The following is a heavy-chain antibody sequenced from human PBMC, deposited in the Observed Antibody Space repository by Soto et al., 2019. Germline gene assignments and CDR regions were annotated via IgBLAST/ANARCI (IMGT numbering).Heavy chain of an antibody. D-gene: IGHD5-18*01. CDR3: VSEQGYGQPSPPYP. CDR1: GFAFSSYG. V-gene: IGHV3-30*03. Sequence: QAQLVESGGGVVQPGRSLRLSCAASGFAFSSYGMHWVRQAPGTGLEWVAVISYDGSLQHYADSVKGRFTISRDNSKNMVHLQIGRLRAADTAVYYCVSEQGYGQPSPPYPWGQGTLVSVSS. J-gene: IGHJ5*02. CDR2: ISYDGSLQ.